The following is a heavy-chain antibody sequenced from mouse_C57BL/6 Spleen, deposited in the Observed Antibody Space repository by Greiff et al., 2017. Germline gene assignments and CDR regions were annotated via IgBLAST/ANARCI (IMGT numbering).Heavy chain of an antibody. J-gene: IGHJ2*01. CDR1: GYSITSGYD. CDR2: ISYSGST. Sequence: EVQLHQSGPGMVKPSQSLSLTCTVTGYSITSGYDWHWIRHFPGNKLEWMGYISYSGSTNYNPSLKSRISITHDTSKNHFFLKLNSVTTEDTATYYCARLYGYYFDYWGQGTTLTVSS. D-gene: IGHD1-1*01. CDR3: ARLYGYYFDY. V-gene: IGHV3-1*01.